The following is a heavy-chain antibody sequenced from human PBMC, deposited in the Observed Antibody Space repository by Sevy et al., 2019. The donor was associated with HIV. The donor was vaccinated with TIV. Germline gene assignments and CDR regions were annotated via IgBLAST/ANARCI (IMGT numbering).Heavy chain of an antibody. CDR1: GFTFSSYA. D-gene: IGHD3-10*01. CDR2: ISYGGSNK. V-gene: IGHV3-30-3*01. J-gene: IGHJ4*02. Sequence: GGSLRLSCAASGFTFSSYAMHWVRQAPGKGLEWVAVISYGGSNKYYADSVKGRFTISRDNSKNTLYLQMNSLRTEDTAVYYCARDRGSGKNVFLDYWGQGTLVTVSS. CDR3: ARDRGSGKNVFLDY.